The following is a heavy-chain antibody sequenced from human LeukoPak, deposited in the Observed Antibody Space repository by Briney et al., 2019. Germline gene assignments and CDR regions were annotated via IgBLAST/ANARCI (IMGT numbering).Heavy chain of an antibody. CDR1: GFTVSSNY. CDR3: ARAGISWYGYYYGMDV. V-gene: IGHV3-53*04. J-gene: IGHJ6*02. Sequence: GGSLRLSCGASGFTVSSNYMSWVRQAPGKGLEWVSVIYSGGSTYYADSVKGRFTISRHNSKNTLYLQMNSLRAEDTAVYYCARAGISWYGYYYGMDVWGQGTTVTVSS. CDR2: IYSGGST. D-gene: IGHD6-13*01.